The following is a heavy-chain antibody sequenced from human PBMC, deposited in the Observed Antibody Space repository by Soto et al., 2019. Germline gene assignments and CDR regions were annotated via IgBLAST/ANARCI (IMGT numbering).Heavy chain of an antibody. CDR1: GFTFSSYG. D-gene: IGHD3-16*01. CDR2: IWYDGSNK. CDR3: ARGGSGGAFFDY. V-gene: IGHV3-33*01. J-gene: IGHJ4*02. Sequence: QVQLVESGGGVVQPGRSLRLSCVASGFTFSSYGMHWVRQAPGKGLEWVAVIWYDGSNKYYVDSVKGRFTISRDNSKNTLYLQMNSLRAEDTAVYYCARGGSGGAFFDYWGQGTLVTVSS.